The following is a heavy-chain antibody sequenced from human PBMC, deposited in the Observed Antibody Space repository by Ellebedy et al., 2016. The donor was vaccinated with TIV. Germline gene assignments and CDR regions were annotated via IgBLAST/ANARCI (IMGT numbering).Heavy chain of an antibody. CDR3: AREWNGLDV. J-gene: IGHJ6*02. Sequence: SETLSLTCTVSGGAVSSSAYSWGWIRQPPGKGLEWIASINSGGSTYCNPSLESRVTISLDTSKNHFSLKLSSVTAADTAVYHCAREWNGLDVWGQGTTVTVSS. CDR2: INSGGST. CDR1: GGAVSSSAYS. V-gene: IGHV4-39*07.